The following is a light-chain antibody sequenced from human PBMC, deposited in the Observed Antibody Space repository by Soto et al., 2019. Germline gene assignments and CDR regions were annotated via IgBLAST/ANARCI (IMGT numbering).Light chain of an antibody. CDR1: SSDVGDYNY. Sequence: QSALTQPASVSGSPGQSITISCTGSSSDVGDYNYVAWYQQHPDKAPKLMIFDVTSRPSGVSNRFSGSKSGSTASLTISGLQLEDEAAYYCSSYLCSGTPYVFGTGTKLTVL. J-gene: IGLJ1*01. CDR2: DVT. V-gene: IGLV2-14*01. CDR3: SSYLCSGTPYV.